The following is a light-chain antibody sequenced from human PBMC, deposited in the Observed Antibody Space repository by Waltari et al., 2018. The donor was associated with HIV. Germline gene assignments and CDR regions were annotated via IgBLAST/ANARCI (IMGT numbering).Light chain of an antibody. Sequence: QSVLTQPPSASGTPGQGVTIPCSGGSSNIGSNYVLCYQLLPGTAPNLLVYRNDQRPSGVPDRLSGSKSGTSASLAISGLRSEDEADYYCAAWDDSLSGYVFGTGTKVTVL. CDR3: AAWDDSLSGYV. V-gene: IGLV1-47*01. CDR1: SSNIGSNY. CDR2: RND. J-gene: IGLJ1*01.